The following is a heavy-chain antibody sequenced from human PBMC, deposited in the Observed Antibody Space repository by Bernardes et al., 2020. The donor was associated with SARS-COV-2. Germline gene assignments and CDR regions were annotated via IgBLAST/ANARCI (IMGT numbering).Heavy chain of an antibody. Sequence: AAVKDSCKTSGFPFTTFNIGWVRQAPGQGLEWMGWISVYNGPTNFSQKLQDRVTMTTDTSTATAYMEVTSLTPDDTAVYFCARAGPVDPSMVVFPFYFDYWGQGTLVTVSS. CDR2: ISVYNGPT. J-gene: IGHJ4*02. V-gene: IGHV1-18*04. D-gene: IGHD5-18*01. CDR1: GFPFTTFN. CDR3: ARAGPVDPSMVVFPFYFDY.